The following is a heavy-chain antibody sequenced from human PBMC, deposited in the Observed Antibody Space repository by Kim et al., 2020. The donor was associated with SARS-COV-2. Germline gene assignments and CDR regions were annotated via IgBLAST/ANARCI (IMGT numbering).Heavy chain of an antibody. CDR1: GFTFGDYA. V-gene: IGHV3-49*04. D-gene: IGHD3-22*01. Sequence: GGSLRLSCTASGFTFGDYAMSWVRQAPGKGLEWVGFIRSKAYGGTTEYAASVKGRFTISRDDSKSIAYLQMNSLKTEDTAVYYCTREGPTNYYDSSGRGYYGMDVWGQGTTVTVSS. CDR2: IRSKAYGGTT. CDR3: TREGPTNYYDSSGRGYYGMDV. J-gene: IGHJ6*02.